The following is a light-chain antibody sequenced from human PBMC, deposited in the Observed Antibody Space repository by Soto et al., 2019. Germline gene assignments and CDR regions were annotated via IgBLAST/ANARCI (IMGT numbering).Light chain of an antibody. CDR3: CSYAGSYTLV. J-gene: IGLJ1*01. V-gene: IGLV2-11*01. Sequence: HSALAQPRSVSGSPGQSVTISCTGTSSDVGGYNYVSWYQQHPGKDPKLMIYDVNKRPSGVPDRFSGSKSGNTASLTISGLQAEDEADYYCCSYAGSYTLVFGTGTKVTV. CDR1: SSDVGGYNY. CDR2: DVN.